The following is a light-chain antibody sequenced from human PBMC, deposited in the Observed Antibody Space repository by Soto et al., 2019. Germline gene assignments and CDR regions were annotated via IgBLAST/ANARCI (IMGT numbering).Light chain of an antibody. CDR2: EVS. V-gene: IGLV2-18*02. J-gene: IGLJ2*01. CDR3: SSYTSSSTFV. Sequence: QSALTQPPSVSGSPGQSVTISCTRTSSDVGSYNRVSWYHQPPGTAPKLMISEVSNRPSGVPDRFSGSKSGNTASLTISGLQAEDEGDYYCSSYTSSSTFVFGGGTKLTVL. CDR1: SSDVGSYNR.